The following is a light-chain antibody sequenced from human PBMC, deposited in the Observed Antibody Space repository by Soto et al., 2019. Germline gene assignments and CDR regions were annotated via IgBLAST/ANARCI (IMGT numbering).Light chain of an antibody. V-gene: IGKV3-15*01. CDR1: HSISNL. CDR3: QQYNNWPPIT. Sequence: IVMTQSPATLSVSPGERATLSCRASHSISNLLAWYQQKPVQAPRLLMYGASTRATGFPDRFSGSGSGTEFTLTISSLHSEDFAVYYCQQYNNWPPITFGQGTRLEI. J-gene: IGKJ5*01. CDR2: GAS.